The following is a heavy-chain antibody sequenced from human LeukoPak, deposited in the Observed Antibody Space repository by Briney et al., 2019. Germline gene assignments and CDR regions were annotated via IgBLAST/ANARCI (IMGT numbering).Heavy chain of an antibody. Sequence: GGSRRLSCAASGFTFSTYGMHWVRQAPGKGLEWVAFIRYDGSNKYYGDSVKGRFTISRDNSKNTLDLQMNSLRPEDTAVYSCAKDLSPMVGTKTFDYWGQGTLVTVSS. CDR2: IRYDGSNK. J-gene: IGHJ4*01. V-gene: IGHV3-30*02. D-gene: IGHD4/OR15-4a*01. CDR3: AKDLSPMVGTKTFDY. CDR1: GFTFSTYG.